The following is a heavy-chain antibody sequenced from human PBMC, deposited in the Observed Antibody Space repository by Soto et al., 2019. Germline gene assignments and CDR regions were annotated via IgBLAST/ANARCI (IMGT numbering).Heavy chain of an antibody. J-gene: IGHJ4*02. D-gene: IGHD3-10*01. CDR1: GFTVSTHA. CDR2: ISGGAGST. CDR3: AKEGYVSGFL. V-gene: IGHV3-23*01. Sequence: GGSLRLSCAVSGFTVSTHAIIWVRQGPGKGLEWASGISGGAGSTYYADSVKGRFTIYRDNSKNALYLQMNSLRVEDTAMYYCAKEGYVSGFLWGQGTLVTVSS.